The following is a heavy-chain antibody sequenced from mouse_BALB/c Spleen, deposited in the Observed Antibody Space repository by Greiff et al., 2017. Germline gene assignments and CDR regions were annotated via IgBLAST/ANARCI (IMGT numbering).Heavy chain of an antibody. J-gene: IGHJ2*01. D-gene: IGHD2-1*01. CDR2: ISSGGSYT. Sequence: EVQGVESGGGLVKPGGSLKLSCAASGFTFSSYAMSWVRQSPEKRLEWVAEISSGGSYTYYPDTVTGRFTISRDNAKNTLYLEMSSLKSEDTAMYYWARGEGPRAIYYGNFDYWGQGTTLTVSS. V-gene: IGHV5-9-4*01. CDR1: GFTFSSYA. CDR3: ARGEGPRAIYYGNFDY.